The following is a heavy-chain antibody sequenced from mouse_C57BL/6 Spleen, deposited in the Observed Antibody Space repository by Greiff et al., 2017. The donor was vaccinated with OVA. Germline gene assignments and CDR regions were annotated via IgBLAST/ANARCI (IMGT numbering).Heavy chain of an antibody. J-gene: IGHJ3*01. CDR1: GYTFTSYW. CDR3: ARDYRNPAWFAY. Sequence: VQLQQSGAELVKPGASVKLSCKASGYTFTSYWMHWVKQRPGQGLEWIGMIHPNSGSTNYNEKFKSKATLTVDKSSSTAYMQLSSLTSEDSAVYYCARDYRNPAWFAYWGQGTLVTVSA. V-gene: IGHV1-64*01. D-gene: IGHD2-5*01. CDR2: IHPNSGST.